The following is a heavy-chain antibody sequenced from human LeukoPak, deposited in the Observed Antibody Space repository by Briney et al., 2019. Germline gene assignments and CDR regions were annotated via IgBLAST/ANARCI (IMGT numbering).Heavy chain of an antibody. V-gene: IGHV1-18*01. J-gene: IGHJ4*02. CDR2: ISAYNGHT. Sequence: GASVKVSCKASGYTFTTYGINWVRQTPGQGLEWMGWISAYNGHTNYPQKLQGRVTMTADTSTSTAYMELRSLRSDDTAVFFCARGSESYSYFDSWGQETLVTVSS. D-gene: IGHD1-26*01. CDR1: GYTFTTYG. CDR3: ARGSESYSYFDS.